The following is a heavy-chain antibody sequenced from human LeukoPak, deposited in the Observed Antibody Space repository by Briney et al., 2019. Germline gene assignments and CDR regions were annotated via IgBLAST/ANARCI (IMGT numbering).Heavy chain of an antibody. CDR1: GFTFSSYS. J-gene: IGHJ4*02. D-gene: IGHD3-22*01. CDR3: ARAGSSGYYYTQYYFDY. CDR2: ISSSSSYI. V-gene: IGHV3-21*01. Sequence: GGSLRLSCAASGFTFSSYSMNWVRQAPGKGLEWVSSISSSSSYIYYADSVKGRFTISRDNAKNSLYLQMNSLRVEDTAVYYCARAGSSGYYYTQYYFDYWGQGTLVTVSS.